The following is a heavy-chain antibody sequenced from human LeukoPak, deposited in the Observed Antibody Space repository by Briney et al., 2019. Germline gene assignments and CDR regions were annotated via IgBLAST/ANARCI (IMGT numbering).Heavy chain of an antibody. D-gene: IGHD3-22*01. V-gene: IGHV3-21*01. J-gene: IGHJ3*02. CDR1: GFTFSSYS. CDR3: ARDVAYYYESSGYYSLGFDI. Sequence: GGSLRLSCAASGFTFSSYSMNWVRQAPGKGLEWVSSISSSSSYIYYPDSVKGRFTISRDNAKNSLYLQMNGLRAEDTAVYYCARDVAYYYESSGYYSLGFDIWGQGTMVTVSS. CDR2: ISSSSSYI.